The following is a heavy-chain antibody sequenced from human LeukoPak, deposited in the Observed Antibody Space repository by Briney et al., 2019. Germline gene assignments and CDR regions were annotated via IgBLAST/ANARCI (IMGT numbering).Heavy chain of an antibody. V-gene: IGHV1-18*01. D-gene: IGHD3-22*01. Sequence: GASVKVSCKASGYTFTSYGISWVRQAPGQGLEWMGWISAYNGNTNYAQKLQGRVTMTTDTSTSTAYMELRSLRSDDTAVYYCARGRVYDSNSGGLYYMDVWGKGTTVTVSS. CDR2: ISAYNGNT. CDR1: GYTFTSYG. CDR3: ARGRVYDSNSGGLYYMDV. J-gene: IGHJ6*03.